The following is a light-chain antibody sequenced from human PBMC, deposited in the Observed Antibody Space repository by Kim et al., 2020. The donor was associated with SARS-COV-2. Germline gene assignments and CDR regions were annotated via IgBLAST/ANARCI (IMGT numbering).Light chain of an antibody. V-gene: IGLV3-1*01. CDR3: QTWDNRNYV. CDR2: QDT. CDR1: KLGDKY. J-gene: IGLJ1*01. Sequence: SYELTQPPSVSVSPGQTASISCFGDKLGDKYVCWYQQKPGQSPVLVISQDTKRPSGIPERFSGSNSGNAATLTISGTQPMDEADYYCQTWDNRNYVFGIG.